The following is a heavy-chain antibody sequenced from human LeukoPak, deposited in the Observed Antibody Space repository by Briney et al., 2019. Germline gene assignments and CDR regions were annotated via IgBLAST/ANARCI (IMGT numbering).Heavy chain of an antibody. D-gene: IGHD4-17*01. CDR2: IYSGGTT. J-gene: IGHJ4*02. CDR3: ARFKTTVTTTHYFDY. CDR1: GFTVSSNY. Sequence: GGSLRLSCVASGFTVSSNYMGWVRQAPGKGLEWVSVIYSGGTTFYADSVKGRFTISRDNSKNTLYLQMNSLRAGDTAVYYCARFKTTVTTTHYFDYWGQGTLVTVSS. V-gene: IGHV3-66*01.